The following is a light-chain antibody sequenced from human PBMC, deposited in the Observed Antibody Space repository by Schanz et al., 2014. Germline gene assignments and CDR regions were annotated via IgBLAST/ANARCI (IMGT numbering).Light chain of an antibody. CDR1: SSDVGGYNY. Sequence: QSALTQPPSASGSPGQSVTISCTGTSSDVGGYNYVSWYQLHPGKAPKLMIYEVNKRPSGVPDRFSGSKSGNTASLTISGLQADDEADYYGCSYAGSYTLVFGGGTKLTVL. CDR3: CSYAGSYTLV. CDR2: EVN. J-gene: IGLJ2*01. V-gene: IGLV2-11*01.